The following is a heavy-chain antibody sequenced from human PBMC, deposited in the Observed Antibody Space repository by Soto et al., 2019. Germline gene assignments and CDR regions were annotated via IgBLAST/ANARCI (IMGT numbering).Heavy chain of an antibody. Sequence: QVQLVESGGGVVQPGRSLRLSCAASGFTFSSYGMHWVRQAPGKGLEWVAVIWYDGSNKYYADSVKGRFTISRDNSKNTLYLQMNSRRSEDPAVYYCARSAAHWGEYYFDYWGQGTLVTVSS. J-gene: IGHJ4*02. CDR1: GFTFSSYG. CDR2: IWYDGSNK. CDR3: ARSAAHWGEYYFDY. D-gene: IGHD7-27*01. V-gene: IGHV3-33*01.